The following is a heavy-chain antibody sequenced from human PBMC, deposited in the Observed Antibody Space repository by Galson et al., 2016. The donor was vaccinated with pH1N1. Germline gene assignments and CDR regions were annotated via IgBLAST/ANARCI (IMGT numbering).Heavy chain of an antibody. CDR1: GDSVSSNSAA. CDR2: TYYRSKWYN. J-gene: IGHJ4*02. D-gene: IGHD6-13*01. V-gene: IGHV6-1*01. Sequence: CAISGDSVSSNSAAWNWIRQSPSRGLEWLGRTYYRSKWYNDYAVSVKSRIIINPDTSKNQFSLQLNSVTPEDTAVYYCARDGIAAAGIRRDQYYFDYWGQGTLVTVSS. CDR3: ARDGIAAAGIRRDQYYFDY.